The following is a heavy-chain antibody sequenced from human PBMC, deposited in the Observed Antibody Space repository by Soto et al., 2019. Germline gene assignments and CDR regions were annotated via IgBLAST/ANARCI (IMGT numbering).Heavy chain of an antibody. CDR1: GGSISSYY. V-gene: IGHV4-59*01. D-gene: IGHD1-26*01. J-gene: IGHJ4*02. CDR3: ARYSGNWDYFDY. CDR2: IYYSGST. Sequence: SETLSLTCTVSGGSISSYYWSWIRLPPGKGLEWIGYIYYSGSTNYNPSLKRRVTISVDTSKNQFSLKLTSVTTADTAVYYCARYSGNWDYFDYWGQGTLVTVSS.